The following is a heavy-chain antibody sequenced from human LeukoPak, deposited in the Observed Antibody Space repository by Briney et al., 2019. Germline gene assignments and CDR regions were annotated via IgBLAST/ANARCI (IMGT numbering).Heavy chain of an antibody. CDR1: GGSISSGSYY. CDR3: ASHIRLQGLRP. J-gene: IGHJ5*02. CDR2: IYTSGST. D-gene: IGHD4-11*01. V-gene: IGHV4-61*02. Sequence: SETLSLICTVSGGSISSGSYYWSWIRQPAGKGLEWIGRIYTSGSTNYDPSLKSRVTISVDTSKNQFSLKLSSVTAADTAVYYCASHIRLQGLRPWGQGTLVTVSS.